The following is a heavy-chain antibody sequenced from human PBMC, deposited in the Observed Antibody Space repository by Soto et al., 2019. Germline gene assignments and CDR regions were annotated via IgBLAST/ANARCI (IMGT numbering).Heavy chain of an antibody. D-gene: IGHD3-10*01. CDR1: GGSFSGYY. J-gene: IGHJ5*02. Sequence: PSETLSLTCAVYGGSFSGYYWSWIRQPPGKGLEWIGEINHSGSTNYNPSLKSRVTISVDTSKNQFSLKLSSVTAADTAVYYCARGLGFPMVRGVIKVWFDPWGQGTMVTVSS. CDR2: INHSGST. CDR3: ARGLGFPMVRGVIKVWFDP. V-gene: IGHV4-34*01.